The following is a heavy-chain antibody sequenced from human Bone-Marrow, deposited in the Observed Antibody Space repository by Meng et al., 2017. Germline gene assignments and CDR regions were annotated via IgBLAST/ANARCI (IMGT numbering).Heavy chain of an antibody. CDR3: ARFGELYLDY. D-gene: IGHD3-10*01. CDR1: GFTFSSYA. V-gene: IGHV3-7*01. J-gene: IGHJ4*02. CDR2: IKQDGSDK. Sequence: ETLSLTCAASGFTFSSYAMHWVRQAPGKGLEWVANIKQDGSDKYYVDSVKGRFTVSRDNAKNSLYLQMNSLRAEETAVYYCARFGELYLDYWGQGTLVTVSS.